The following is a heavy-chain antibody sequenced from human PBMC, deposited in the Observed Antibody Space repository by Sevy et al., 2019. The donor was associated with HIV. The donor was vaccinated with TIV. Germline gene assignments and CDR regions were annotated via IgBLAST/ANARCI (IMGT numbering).Heavy chain of an antibody. CDR3: ARVPRYDEPYYFDY. Sequence: GGSLRLSCAASGFIVTSHYMAWVRQAPGKGLEWVSSIYTGGGTYYADSVKGQFTISRDNSKNTLYLQMNSLSAEDTAFYYCARVPRYDEPYYFDYWGQGALVTVSS. J-gene: IGHJ4*02. D-gene: IGHD3-3*01. CDR2: IYTGGGT. CDR1: GFIVTSHY. V-gene: IGHV3-53*01.